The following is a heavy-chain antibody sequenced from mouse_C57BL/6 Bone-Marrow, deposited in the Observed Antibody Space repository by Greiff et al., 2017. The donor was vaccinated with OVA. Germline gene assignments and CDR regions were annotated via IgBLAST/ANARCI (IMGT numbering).Heavy chain of an antibody. D-gene: IGHD2-1*01. Sequence: EVMLVESGGGLVKPGGSLKLSCAASGFTFSSYAMSWVRQTPEKRLEWVATISDGGSYTYYPDNVKGRFTISRDNAKNNLYLQMSHLKSEDTAMYYCARDLRNYGNYGGWYYAMDYWGQGTSATVSS. V-gene: IGHV5-4*01. CDR3: ARDLRNYGNYGGWYYAMDY. CDR1: GFTFSSYA. CDR2: ISDGGSYT. J-gene: IGHJ4*01.